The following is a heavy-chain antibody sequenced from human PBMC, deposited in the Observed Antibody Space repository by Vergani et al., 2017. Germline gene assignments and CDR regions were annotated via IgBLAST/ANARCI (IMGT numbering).Heavy chain of an antibody. CDR3: ARDRGNLNSFSPYYYGMDV. J-gene: IGHJ6*02. Sequence: QVQLVESGGGVVQPGRSLRLSCAASGFTFSSYGMHWVRQAPGKGLEWVAVIWYDGSNKYYADSVKGRFTISRDNSKNTLYLQMNSLRAEDTAVYYCARDRGNLNSFSPYYYGMDVWGQGTTVTVSS. D-gene: IGHD1-7*01. CDR2: IWYDGSNK. CDR1: GFTFSSYG. V-gene: IGHV3-33*01.